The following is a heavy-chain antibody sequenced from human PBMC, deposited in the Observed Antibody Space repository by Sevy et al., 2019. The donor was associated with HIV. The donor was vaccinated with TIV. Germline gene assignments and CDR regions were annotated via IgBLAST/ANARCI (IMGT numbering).Heavy chain of an antibody. Sequence: ASVKFSCKTFGYTFKTYGISCVRQAPGQGLEWMGWISAYSGDTNFAQKFQGRVTMTTDTSTSTAYMELSSLRSDDTAVYFCARDKPQGVVIIPGSMWGGVDYWGQGTVVTVSS. D-gene: IGHD2-2*01. V-gene: IGHV1-18*01. J-gene: IGHJ4*02. CDR1: GYTFKTYG. CDR3: ARDKPQGVVIIPGSMWGGVDY. CDR2: ISAYSGDT.